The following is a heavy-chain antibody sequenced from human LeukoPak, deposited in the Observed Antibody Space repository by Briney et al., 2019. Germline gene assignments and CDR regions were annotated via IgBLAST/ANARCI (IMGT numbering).Heavy chain of an antibody. CDR3: AKGIVIVSATGVDY. D-gene: IGHD2/OR15-2a*01. CDR2: IRYDGSNK. V-gene: IGHV3-30*02. CDR1: GFTFSSYG. Sequence: GGSLRLSCAASGFTFSSYGVHWVRQAPGKGLEWVAYIRYDGSNKYYGDSVKGRFTISRDNSKNTLYLQMNSLRAEDTAVYYCAKGIVIVSATGVDYWGQGTLVTVSS. J-gene: IGHJ4*02.